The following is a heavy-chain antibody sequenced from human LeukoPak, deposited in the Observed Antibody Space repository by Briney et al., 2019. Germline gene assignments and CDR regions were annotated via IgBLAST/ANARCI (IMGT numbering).Heavy chain of an antibody. Sequence: GGSLRLSCAASGFTFSSYEMNSVRQAPGKGLEWVSYISSRGVTIYYADSVQGRFTISRDNAKNSLYLQMHTLRVEDTAVYYCARVGIVPPGTDYWGQGTLVTVSS. CDR3: ARVGIVPPGTDY. D-gene: IGHD6-13*01. J-gene: IGHJ4*02. CDR2: ISSRGVTI. V-gene: IGHV3-48*03. CDR1: GFTFSSYE.